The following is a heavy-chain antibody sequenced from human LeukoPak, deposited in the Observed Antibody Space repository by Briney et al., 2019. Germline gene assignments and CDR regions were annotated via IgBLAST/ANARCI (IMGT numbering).Heavy chain of an antibody. Sequence: GGSLRLSCEVSGFTFSDHYMSWIRQAPGKRLEWVSYISSGSTYTNYADSVEGRFTSSRDNAKNSLYLQMNSLRAEDTAVYYCARGDYSGDYFDYWGQGTLVTVSS. CDR1: GFTFSDHY. J-gene: IGHJ4*02. CDR3: ARGDYSGDYFDY. D-gene: IGHD4-23*01. CDR2: ISSGSTYT. V-gene: IGHV3-11*05.